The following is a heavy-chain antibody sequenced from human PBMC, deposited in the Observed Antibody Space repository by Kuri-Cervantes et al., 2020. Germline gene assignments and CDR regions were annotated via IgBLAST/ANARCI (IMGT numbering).Heavy chain of an antibody. CDR1: GFTFSSYG. D-gene: IGHD1-26*01. V-gene: IGHV3-21*01. CDR2: ISSSSSYI. Sequence: GESLKISCAASGFTFSSYGMHWVRQAPGKGLEWVSSISSSSSYIYYADSVKGRFTISRDNAKNSLYLQMNSLRAEDTAVYYCAGGSTGATTTLGYYYYYGMDVWGQGTTVTVSS. J-gene: IGHJ6*02. CDR3: AGGSTGATTTLGYYYYYGMDV.